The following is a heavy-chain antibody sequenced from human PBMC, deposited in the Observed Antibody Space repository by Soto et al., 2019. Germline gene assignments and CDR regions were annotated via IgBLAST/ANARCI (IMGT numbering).Heavy chain of an antibody. D-gene: IGHD5-12*01. Sequence: SLRLSCAASGFIFSNYGMHWVRQAPGKGLEWVAVIWYDGSNTYYADSVKGRFTVSRDNSNNTLFLQMNSLRAEDTAVYYCARVTSGYEDYWGQGTLVTVSS. CDR3: ARVTSGYEDY. J-gene: IGHJ4*02. CDR1: GFIFSNYG. V-gene: IGHV3-33*01. CDR2: IWYDGSNT.